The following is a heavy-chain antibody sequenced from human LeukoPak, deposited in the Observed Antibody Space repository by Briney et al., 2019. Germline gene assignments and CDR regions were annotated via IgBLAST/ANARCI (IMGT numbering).Heavy chain of an antibody. CDR1: GFTFSSYG. CDR3: ARVRGESPRMDV. D-gene: IGHD2-21*01. CDR2: IWYDGSNK. Sequence: GRSLRLSCAASGFTFSSYGMHWVRQAPGKGLEWVAVIWYDGSNKYYADSVKGRFTISRDNSKNTLYLQMNSLRAEDTAVYYCARVRGESPRMDVWGQGTTVTVSS. V-gene: IGHV3-33*01. J-gene: IGHJ6*02.